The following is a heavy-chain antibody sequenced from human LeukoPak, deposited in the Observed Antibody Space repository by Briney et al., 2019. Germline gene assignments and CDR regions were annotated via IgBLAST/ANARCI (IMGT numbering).Heavy chain of an antibody. CDR3: AREGVNAGYCSSTSCYDY. D-gene: IGHD2-2*03. J-gene: IGHJ4*02. V-gene: IGHV1-2*02. CDR2: INPNSGGT. CDR1: GYTFTGYY. Sequence: ASVKVSCKASGYTFTGYYMHWVRQAPGQGLEWMGWINPNSGGTNYAQKLQGRVTMTTDTSTSTAYMELRSLRSDDTAVYYCAREGVNAGYCSSTSCYDYWGQGTLVTVSS.